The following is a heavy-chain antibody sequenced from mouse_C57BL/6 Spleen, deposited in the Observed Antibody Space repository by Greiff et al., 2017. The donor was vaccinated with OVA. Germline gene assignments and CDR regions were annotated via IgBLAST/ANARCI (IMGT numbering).Heavy chain of an antibody. Sequence: QVQLQQSGPELVQPGASVKISCKASRYAFSSSWMHWVKQRPGKGLEWIGRIYPGDGDTNYNGKFKGKATLTADKSSSTAYMQLSSLTSEDSAVYFCARGVTTYYYAMGYWGQGTSVTVSS. D-gene: IGHD2-5*01. CDR2: IYPGDGDT. CDR3: ARGVTTYYYAMGY. V-gene: IGHV1-82*01. CDR1: RYAFSSSW. J-gene: IGHJ4*01.